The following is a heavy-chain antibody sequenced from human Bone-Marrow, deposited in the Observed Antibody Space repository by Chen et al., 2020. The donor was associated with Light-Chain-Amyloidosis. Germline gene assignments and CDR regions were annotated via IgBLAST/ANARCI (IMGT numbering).Heavy chain of an antibody. CDR3: ARVSFERGGPARPPGDS. V-gene: IGHV3-30-3*01. CDR2: LSYDGNSK. CDR1: GFTFSNYG. J-gene: IGHJ4*02. D-gene: IGHD6-6*01. Sequence: QVQLVESGGGVVQPGRSLRLSCAASGFTFSNYGMHWVRQTPGKGLEWVAVLSYDGNSKNYADSVKGRFTISRDSSKNTLYLQMNSLRAEDTAVYYCARVSFERGGPARPPGDSWGQGTLVTVSS.